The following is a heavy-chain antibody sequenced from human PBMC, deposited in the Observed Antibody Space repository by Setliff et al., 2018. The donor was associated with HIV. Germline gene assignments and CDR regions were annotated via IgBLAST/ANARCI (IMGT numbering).Heavy chain of an antibody. D-gene: IGHD6-25*01. CDR3: ARDQRLPGVQPPYWYFDL. J-gene: IGHJ2*01. Sequence: GSLRLSCTASGFTFGDYAMNWIRQPPGKGLEWIGEISHSGSASYNSSLKSRVTMSVDTSKNQVSLTLTSLTAADTAIYYCARDQRLPGVQPPYWYFDLWGRGTLVTVSS. CDR2: ISHSGSA. CDR1: GFTFGDYA. V-gene: IGHV4-34*01.